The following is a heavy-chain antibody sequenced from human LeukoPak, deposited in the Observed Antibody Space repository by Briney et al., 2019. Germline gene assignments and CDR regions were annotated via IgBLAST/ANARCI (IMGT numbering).Heavy chain of an antibody. CDR1: GGSISSYY. J-gene: IGHJ4*02. Sequence: SETMSLTCTVSGGSISSYYWSWIRQPPGKGLEWIGYIYYSGSTNYNPSLKSRVTISVDTSKNQFSLKLSSVTAADTAVYYCASLGHSSGWYPDYWGLGTLVTVSS. CDR3: ASLGHSSGWYPDY. CDR2: IYYSGST. D-gene: IGHD6-19*01. V-gene: IGHV4-59*01.